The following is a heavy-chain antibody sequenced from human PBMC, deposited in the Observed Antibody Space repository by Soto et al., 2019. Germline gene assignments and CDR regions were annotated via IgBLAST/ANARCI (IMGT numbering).Heavy chain of an antibody. V-gene: IGHV1-58*01. CDR2: IVVGSGNT. CDR3: ARRSSSWSAGYYGMDV. Sequence: SVKDSCKASGFTFTSSAVQWVRQARGQRLEWIGWIVVGSGNTNYAQKFQERVTITRDMSTSTAYMELSSLRSEDTAVYYCARRSSSWSAGYYGMDVWGQGTTVTVSS. D-gene: IGHD6-13*01. CDR1: GFTFTSSA. J-gene: IGHJ6*02.